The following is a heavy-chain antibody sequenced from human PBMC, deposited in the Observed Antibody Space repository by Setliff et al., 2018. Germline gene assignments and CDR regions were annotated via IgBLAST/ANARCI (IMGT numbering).Heavy chain of an antibody. CDR3: ERLVRYCSTTSCQRTSGDDF. Sequence: ASVKVSCKASGYTFTSYGISWVRQAPGQGLEWMGWISAYNGNTKYAQKFQGRVTVTTDTSTSTAYMEMRSLRSDDTAVYYCERLVRYCSTTSCQRTSGDDFWGLGTLVTVSS. V-gene: IGHV1-18*01. CDR1: GYTFTSYG. CDR2: ISAYNGNT. D-gene: IGHD2-2*01. J-gene: IGHJ4*02.